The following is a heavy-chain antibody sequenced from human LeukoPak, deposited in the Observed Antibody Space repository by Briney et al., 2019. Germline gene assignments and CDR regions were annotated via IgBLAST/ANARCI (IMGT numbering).Heavy chain of an antibody. CDR1: GFTFSSYA. J-gene: IGHJ4*02. CDR3: AKRDSNGYFLFDY. Sequence: GRSLRLSCAASGFTFSSYAMHWVRQAPGKGLEWVAFIRYDGTNKYYVDSVKGRFTISRDNSKNTLYLQMDSLRAEDTAVYYCAKRDSNGYFLFDYWGQGTLVTVSS. V-gene: IGHV3-30*02. CDR2: IRYDGTNK. D-gene: IGHD3-22*01.